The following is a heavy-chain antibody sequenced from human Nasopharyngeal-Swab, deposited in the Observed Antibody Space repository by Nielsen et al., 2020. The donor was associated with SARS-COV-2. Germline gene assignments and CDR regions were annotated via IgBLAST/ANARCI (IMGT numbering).Heavy chain of an antibody. CDR1: GGSISSSSYY. V-gene: IGHV4-39*01. Sequence: SETLSLTCTVSGGSISSSSYYWGWIRQPPGKGPEWIGSIYYSGSTYYNPSLKSRVTISVDTSKNQFSLKLSSVTAADTAVYYCARHSSCSGGSCQNEIDYWGQGTLVTVSS. J-gene: IGHJ4*02. CDR2: IYYSGST. D-gene: IGHD2-15*01. CDR3: ARHSSCSGGSCQNEIDY.